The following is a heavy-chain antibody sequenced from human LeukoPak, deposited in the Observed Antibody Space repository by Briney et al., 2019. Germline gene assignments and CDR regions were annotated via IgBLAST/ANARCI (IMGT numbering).Heavy chain of an antibody. J-gene: IGHJ4*02. CDR1: GGSISGGY. CDR2: VYTSGST. V-gene: IGHV4-4*09. D-gene: IGHD4-11*01. CDR3: AKSYFDYSTYYSYYFNL. Sequence: KPSETLSLTCTVSGGSISGGYWSWIRRPPGRGLEWIGYVYTSGSTNYNPSLKSRVTISVDTSKSQFALKLSSVTAADTAVYYCAKSYFDYSTYYSYYFNLWGQGALVTVSS.